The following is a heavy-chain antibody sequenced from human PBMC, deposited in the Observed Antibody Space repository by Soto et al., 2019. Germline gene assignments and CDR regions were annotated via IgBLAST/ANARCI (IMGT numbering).Heavy chain of an antibody. CDR2: ISYDGSNK. D-gene: IGHD2-21*02. CDR3: AKGAFFVVVTAGFDY. Sequence: QVQVVESGGGVVQPGRSLRLSCAASGFTFSSYGMHWVRQAPGKGLEWVAVISYDGSNKYYADSVKGRFTISRDNSKNTLYLQMNSLRAEDTAVYYCAKGAFFVVVTAGFDYWGQGTLVTVSS. V-gene: IGHV3-30*18. J-gene: IGHJ4*02. CDR1: GFTFSSYG.